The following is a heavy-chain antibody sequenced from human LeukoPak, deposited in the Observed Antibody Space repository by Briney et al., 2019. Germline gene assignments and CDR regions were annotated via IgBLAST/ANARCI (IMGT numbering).Heavy chain of an antibody. CDR3: ADMTTYYYDSSGYNNWFDP. CDR2: VIPIFGTA. V-gene: IGHV1-69*05. D-gene: IGHD3-22*01. Sequence: GASVKVSCKASGGTFSSYAISWVRQAPGQGLEWIGGVIPIFGTANYAQKFQGRVTITTDESTSTAYMELSSLRSEDTAVYYCADMTTYYYDSSGYNNWFDPWGQGTLVTVSS. CDR1: GGTFSSYA. J-gene: IGHJ5*02.